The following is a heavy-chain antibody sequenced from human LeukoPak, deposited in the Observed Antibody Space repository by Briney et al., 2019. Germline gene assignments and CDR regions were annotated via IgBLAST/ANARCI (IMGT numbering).Heavy chain of an antibody. Sequence: ASVKVSCKASGYTFGSYDINWVRQATGQGLEWMGWISAYNGNTNYAQKLQGRVTMTTDTSTSTAYMELRSLRSDDTAVYYCARDRAAGTTYFDYWGQGTLVTVSS. J-gene: IGHJ4*02. D-gene: IGHD6-13*01. CDR3: ARDRAAGTTYFDY. CDR2: ISAYNGNT. V-gene: IGHV1-18*01. CDR1: GYTFGSYD.